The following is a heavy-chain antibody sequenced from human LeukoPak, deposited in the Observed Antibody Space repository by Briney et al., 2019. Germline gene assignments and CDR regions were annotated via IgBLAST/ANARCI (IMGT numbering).Heavy chain of an antibody. D-gene: IGHD3-22*01. CDR3: ARARAMIVVDQDNWFDP. CDR2: ISAYNGNT. CDR1: GYTFTSYG. J-gene: IGHJ5*02. Sequence: ASVKVSCKASGYTFTSYGISWVRQAPGQGLEWMGWISAYNGNTNYAQKLQGRVTMTTDTSTSTAYMELRSLRSDDTAVYYYARARAMIVVDQDNWFDPWGQGTLVTVSS. V-gene: IGHV1-18*01.